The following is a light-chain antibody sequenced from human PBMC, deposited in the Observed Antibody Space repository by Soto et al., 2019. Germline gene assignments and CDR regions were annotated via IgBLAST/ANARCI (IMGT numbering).Light chain of an antibody. V-gene: IGKV3-15*01. Sequence: EIVLTQSPGTLSVSPGERATLSCRASQSVSSKLAWYQQKPGQAPRLLFYGASTGATGIPARFSGSGSETEFTLSISSLQSEDFAVYYCQQYNNWPGTFGQGT. CDR3: QQYNNWPGT. CDR2: GAS. CDR1: QSVSSK. J-gene: IGKJ1*01.